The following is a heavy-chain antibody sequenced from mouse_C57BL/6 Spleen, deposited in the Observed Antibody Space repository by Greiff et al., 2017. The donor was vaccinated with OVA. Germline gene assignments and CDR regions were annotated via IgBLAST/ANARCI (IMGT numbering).Heavy chain of an antibody. V-gene: IGHV1-50*01. CDR2: IDPSDSYT. CDR3: AREVLGLDY. D-gene: IGHD4-1*01. CDR1: GYTFTSYW. J-gene: IGHJ2*01. Sequence: QVQLKQPGAELVKPGASVKLSCKASGYTFTSYWMQWVKQRPGQGLEWIGEIDPSDSYTNYNQKFKGKATLTVDTSSSTAYMQLSSLTSEDSAVYYCAREVLGLDYWGQGTTLTVSS.